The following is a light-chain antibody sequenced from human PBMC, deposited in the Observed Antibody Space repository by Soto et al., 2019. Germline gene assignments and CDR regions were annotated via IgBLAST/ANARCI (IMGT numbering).Light chain of an antibody. Sequence: EIVLTQSPATLSLSPGERATLSCRASQSVNNYLAWYQQKPGQAPRLLIYDASNRATGIPARFSGTGSGTDFTLTISRLEPEEFAVYYCPQRYDWPLTFGGGTKVEIK. CDR2: DAS. CDR3: PQRYDWPLT. V-gene: IGKV3-11*01. CDR1: QSVNNY. J-gene: IGKJ4*01.